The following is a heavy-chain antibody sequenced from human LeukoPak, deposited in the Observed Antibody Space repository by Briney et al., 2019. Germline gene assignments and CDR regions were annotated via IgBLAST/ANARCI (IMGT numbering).Heavy chain of an antibody. V-gene: IGHV1-2*06. J-gene: IGHJ4*02. CDR2: INPNSGGT. D-gene: IGHD5-24*01. Sequence: ASVKVSCKASGYTFTGYYMHWVRQAPGQGMEWMGRINPNSGGTNYAQKLQGRVTMTRDTSISTAYMDLSRLRSDDTAVYYCARSTVEMATSGFFDYWGQGTLVTVSS. CDR1: GYTFTGYY. CDR3: ARSTVEMATSGFFDY.